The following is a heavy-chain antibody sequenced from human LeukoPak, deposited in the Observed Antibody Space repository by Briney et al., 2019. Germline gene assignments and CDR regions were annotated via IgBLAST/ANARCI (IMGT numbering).Heavy chain of an antibody. D-gene: IGHD3-22*01. CDR3: AREGYYDSSGYSDAGIDY. J-gene: IGHJ4*02. Sequence: PGGSLRLSCAASGFTFSSYTMHWVRQAPGKGLEWVPVISYDGSTKYYADSMKGRFTISRDNSKNTLYLQMNSLRAEDTAVYYCAREGYYDSSGYSDAGIDYWGQGSLVTVSS. V-gene: IGHV3-30*04. CDR2: ISYDGSTK. CDR1: GFTFSSYT.